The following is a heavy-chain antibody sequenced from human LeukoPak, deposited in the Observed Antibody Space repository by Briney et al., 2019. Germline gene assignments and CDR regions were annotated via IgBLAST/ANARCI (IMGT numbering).Heavy chain of an antibody. Sequence: GGSLRLSCAASGFTFSSYAMHWVRQAPGKGLEWVANIKQDGSEKYYVDSVKGRFTISRDNAKNSLYLQMNSLRAEDTAVYYCARGPMEYYYGSGSYPYWGQGTLVTVSS. J-gene: IGHJ4*02. CDR3: ARGPMEYYYGSGSYPY. CDR1: GFTFSSYA. CDR2: IKQDGSEK. D-gene: IGHD3-10*01. V-gene: IGHV3-7*01.